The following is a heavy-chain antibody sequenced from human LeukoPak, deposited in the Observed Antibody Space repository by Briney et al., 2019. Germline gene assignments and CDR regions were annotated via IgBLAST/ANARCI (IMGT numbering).Heavy chain of an antibody. J-gene: IGHJ3*02. V-gene: IGHV4-59*01. D-gene: IGHD5-12*01. CDR3: AKRDYDSAFDI. Sequence: SETLCLTCTVSGGSISSYYWSWIRQPPGKGLEWIGYIYYSGSTNYNPSLKSRVTISVDTSKNQFSLKLSSVTAADTAVYYCAKRDYDSAFDIWGQGTMVTVSS. CDR2: IYYSGST. CDR1: GGSISSYY.